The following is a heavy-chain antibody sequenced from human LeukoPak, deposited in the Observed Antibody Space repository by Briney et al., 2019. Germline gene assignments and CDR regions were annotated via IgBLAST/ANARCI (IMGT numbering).Heavy chain of an antibody. CDR1: GYTFTSYD. D-gene: IGHD2-21*02. CDR2: IIPIFGTA. V-gene: IGHV1-69*06. CDR3: ARDTQGVTYCGGDCYSGAFDI. Sequence: SVKVSCKASGYTFTSYDINWVRQAPGQGLEWMGGIIPIFGTANYAQKFQGRVTITADKSTSTAYMELSSLRSEDTAVYYCARDTQGVTYCGGDCYSGAFDIWGQGTMVTVSS. J-gene: IGHJ3*02.